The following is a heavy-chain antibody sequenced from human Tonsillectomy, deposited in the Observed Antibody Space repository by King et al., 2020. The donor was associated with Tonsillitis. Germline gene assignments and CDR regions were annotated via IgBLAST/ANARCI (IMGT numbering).Heavy chain of an antibody. CDR3: ARDRVRNWRGNWFDP. CDR2: IYYSGST. CDR1: GGSVSGFY. J-gene: IGHJ5*02. D-gene: IGHD3-3*01. Sequence: QLQESGPGLVKPSETLSLTCTVSGGSVSGFYWSWIRQPPGKGLEWIANIYYSGSTYYNPPLKSRVTISVETSKNLFSLKLTSMTAADTAVYYCARDRVRNWRGNWFDPGGQGTLVTVSS. V-gene: IGHV4-59*02.